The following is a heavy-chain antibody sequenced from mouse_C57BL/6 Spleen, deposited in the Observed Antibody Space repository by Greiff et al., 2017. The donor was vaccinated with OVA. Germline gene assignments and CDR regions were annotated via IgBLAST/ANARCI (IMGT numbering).Heavy chain of an antibody. CDR2: IDPSDSYT. Sequence: QVQLQQPGAELVMPGASVKLSCKASGYTFTSYWMHWVKQRPGQGLEWIGEIDPSDSYTNYNQKFKGKSTLTVDKSSSTAYMQLSSLTSEASAVDYCAKSPYYGSSYDYFDYWGQGTTLTVSS. V-gene: IGHV1-69*01. J-gene: IGHJ2*01. CDR1: GYTFTSYW. D-gene: IGHD1-1*01. CDR3: AKSPYYGSSYDYFDY.